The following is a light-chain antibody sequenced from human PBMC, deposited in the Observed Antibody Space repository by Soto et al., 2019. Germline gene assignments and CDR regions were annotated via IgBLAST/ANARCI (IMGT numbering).Light chain of an antibody. Sequence: EVVLTQSPGTLSVSPGERATLSCRASQSISRNLAWYQQKPGRAPRLLIYDVSTRATGIPARFSGSGSETEFTLTISSLQSEDFAVYYCQQYNKWPLSFGGGTKVELK. CDR3: QQYNKWPLS. CDR2: DVS. V-gene: IGKV3-15*01. J-gene: IGKJ4*01. CDR1: QSISRN.